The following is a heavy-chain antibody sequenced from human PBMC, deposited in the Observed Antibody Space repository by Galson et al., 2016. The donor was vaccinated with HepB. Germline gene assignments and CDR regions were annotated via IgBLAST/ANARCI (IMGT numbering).Heavy chain of an antibody. V-gene: IGHV1-46*01. CDR3: ARGTGTGGYFDY. CDR2: INPSGGST. J-gene: IGHJ4*02. D-gene: IGHD3/OR15-3a*01. Sequence: SGYTFTSYYMHWVRQAPGQGLEWMGVINPSGGSTSYAQKFQGRVTVTRDTSTSTVYMELSSLRSEDTAVYYCARGTGTGGYFDYWGQGTLVTVSS. CDR1: GYTFTSYY.